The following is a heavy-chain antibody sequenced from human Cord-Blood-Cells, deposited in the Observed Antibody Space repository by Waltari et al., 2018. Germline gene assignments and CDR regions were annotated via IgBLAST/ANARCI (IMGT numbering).Heavy chain of an antibody. CDR3: ARRRSSSSWYFDL. V-gene: IGHV4-39*01. D-gene: IGHD6-6*01. Sequence: QLQLQESGPGLVKPSETLSLTCTVSGGSISSSSYYWGCIRQPPGKGLEWIGSIYYSGSTYYTQSLKIRVTISVDTSNNQFSLKLSSVTAADTAVYYGARRRSSSSWYFDLWGRGTLVTVSS. J-gene: IGHJ2*01. CDR2: IYYSGST. CDR1: GGSISSSSYY.